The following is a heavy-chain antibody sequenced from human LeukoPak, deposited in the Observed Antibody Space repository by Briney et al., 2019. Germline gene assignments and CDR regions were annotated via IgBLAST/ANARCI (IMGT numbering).Heavy chain of an antibody. J-gene: IGHJ4*02. CDR2: IYPGDSDT. CDR1: GYSFTSYW. Sequence: GESLKISCKGSGYSFTSYWIGWVRQMPGKGLEWMGIIYPGDSDTRYSPSFQGQVTISADKSISTAYLQWSSLKASDTAMYHCARQAAYHYDSSGYYYAGYWGQGTLVTVSS. CDR3: ARQAAYHYDSSGYYYAGY. V-gene: IGHV5-51*01. D-gene: IGHD3-22*01.